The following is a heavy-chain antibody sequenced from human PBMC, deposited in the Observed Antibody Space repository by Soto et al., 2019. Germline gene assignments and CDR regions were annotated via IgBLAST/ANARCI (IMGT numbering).Heavy chain of an antibody. CDR1: GFTFSSYG. CDR2: ISYDGSNK. D-gene: IGHD2-21*02. J-gene: IGHJ6*02. V-gene: IGHV3-30*18. Sequence: LRLSCAASGFTFSSYGMHWVRQAPGKGLEWVAVISYDGSNKYYADSVKGRFTISRDNSKNTLYLQMNSLRAEDTAVYYCAKVYCGGDCYARPAGMDVWGQGTTVTVSS. CDR3: AKVYCGGDCYARPAGMDV.